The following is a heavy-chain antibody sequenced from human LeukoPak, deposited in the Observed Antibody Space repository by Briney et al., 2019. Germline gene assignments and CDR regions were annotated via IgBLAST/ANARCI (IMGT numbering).Heavy chain of an antibody. D-gene: IGHD6-13*01. Sequence: HTGGSLRLSCAASGFTFSSYAMSWVRQAPGKGLEWVSAISGSGGSTYYADSVKGRFTISRDNAKNSLYLQMNSLRAEDTAVYYCARFGSWYHNWFDPWGQGTLVTVSS. CDR2: ISGSGGST. CDR3: ARFGSWYHNWFDP. CDR1: GFTFSSYA. J-gene: IGHJ5*02. V-gene: IGHV3-23*01.